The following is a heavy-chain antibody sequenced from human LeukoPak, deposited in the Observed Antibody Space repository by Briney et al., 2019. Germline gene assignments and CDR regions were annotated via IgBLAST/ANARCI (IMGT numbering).Heavy chain of an antibody. CDR3: ARRERYCSSTSCNDFDY. V-gene: IGHV5-51*01. CDR1: GFDFSSSW. Sequence: KIGESLKISCQGSGFDFSSSWIAWVRHMPGKGLEWMGIIYPGDSDTRYSPSFQGQVTISADKSISTAYLQWSSLKASDTAMYYCARRERYCSSTSCNDFDYWGQGTLVTVSS. CDR2: IYPGDSDT. D-gene: IGHD2-2*01. J-gene: IGHJ4*02.